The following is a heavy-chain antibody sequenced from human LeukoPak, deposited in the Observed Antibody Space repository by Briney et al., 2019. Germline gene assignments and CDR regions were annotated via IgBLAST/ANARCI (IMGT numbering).Heavy chain of an antibody. J-gene: IGHJ6*03. V-gene: IGHV3-74*01. CDR2: INSDGSST. CDR1: GFTFDDYG. CDR3: ARAKNGYNGNYMDV. Sequence: GGSLRLSCAASGFTFDDYGMSWVRQAPGKGLVWVSRINSDGSSTSYADSVKGRFTISRDNAKNTLYVQMNSLRAEDMAVYYCARAKNGYNGNYMDVWGKGTTVTISS. D-gene: IGHD5-24*01.